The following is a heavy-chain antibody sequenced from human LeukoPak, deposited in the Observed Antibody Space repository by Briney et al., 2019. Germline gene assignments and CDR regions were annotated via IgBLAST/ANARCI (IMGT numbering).Heavy chain of an antibody. D-gene: IGHD2-2*01. CDR3: ARGGIDIVTVPVSNWFDP. V-gene: IGHV1-18*01. CDR2: ISPYNGKT. Sequence: ASVKVSFKASGYAFINYGITWVRQAPGQGLEWMGWISPYNGKTNYAQKLQGRVTMPTDTSTNTASMELRSLRSDETAVYYCARGGIDIVTVPVSNWFDPWGQGTLVTVSS. J-gene: IGHJ5*02. CDR1: GYAFINYG.